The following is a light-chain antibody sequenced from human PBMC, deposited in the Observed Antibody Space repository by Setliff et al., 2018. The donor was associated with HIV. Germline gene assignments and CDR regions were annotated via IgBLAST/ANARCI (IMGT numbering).Light chain of an antibody. J-gene: IGLJ1*01. CDR3: YSYAGSFTWV. Sequence: QSVLAQPASVSGSPEQSITISCTGTRSDVGDYDLVSWYQHHPGKAPKLIIFEVTKRPSGVSTRFSGSKSGNTASLTISGLQADDEADYYCYSYAGSFTWVFGTGTKVTV. V-gene: IGLV2-23*02. CDR1: RSDVGDYDL. CDR2: EVT.